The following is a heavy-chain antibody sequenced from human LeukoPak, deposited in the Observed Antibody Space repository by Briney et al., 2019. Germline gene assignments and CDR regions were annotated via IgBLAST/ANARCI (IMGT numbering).Heavy chain of an antibody. CDR1: GYTFTSYG. Sequence: RASVKVSCEASGYTFTSYGISWVRQAPGQGLEWMGWISAYNGNTNYAQKLQGRVTMTTDTSTSTAYMELRSLRSDDTAVYYCATPLGPGAVAGADDAFDIWGQGTMVTVSS. CDR3: ATPLGPGAVAGADDAFDI. J-gene: IGHJ3*02. V-gene: IGHV1-18*01. CDR2: ISAYNGNT. D-gene: IGHD6-19*01.